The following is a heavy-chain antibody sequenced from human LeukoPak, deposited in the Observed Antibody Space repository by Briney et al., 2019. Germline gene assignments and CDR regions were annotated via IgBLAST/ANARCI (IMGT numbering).Heavy chain of an antibody. CDR3: ARVSRFGGGAFDI. Sequence: GGSLRLSCAASGFTFSSYWMSWVRQAPGKGLEWVANIKHDGSEKYYVDSVKGRFTISRDNAKNSLYLQMNSLRAEDTAVYYCARVSRFGGGAFDIWGQGTMVTVSS. CDR2: IKHDGSEK. V-gene: IGHV3-7*01. J-gene: IGHJ3*02. D-gene: IGHD3-10*01. CDR1: GFTFSSYW.